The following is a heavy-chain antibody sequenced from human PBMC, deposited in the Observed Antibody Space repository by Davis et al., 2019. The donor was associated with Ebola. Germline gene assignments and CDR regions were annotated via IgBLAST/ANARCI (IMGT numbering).Heavy chain of an antibody. V-gene: IGHV3-23*01. D-gene: IGHD6-6*01. CDR2: ISGSGGST. J-gene: IGHJ4*02. CDR1: GFTFSSYA. Sequence: PGGSLRLSCAASGFTFSSYAMSWVRQAPGKGLEWVSAISGSGGSTYYADSVKGRFTISRDNAKNSLYLQMNSLRAEDTAVYYCAREPPGNNGIAAPVDYWGQGTLVTVSS. CDR3: AREPPGNNGIAAPVDY.